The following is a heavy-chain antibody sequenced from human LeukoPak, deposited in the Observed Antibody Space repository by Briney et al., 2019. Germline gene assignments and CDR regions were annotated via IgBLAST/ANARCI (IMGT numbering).Heavy chain of an antibody. J-gene: IGHJ4*02. CDR3: VRDLRESDF. V-gene: IGHV3-74*01. Sequence: GGSLRLSCAASGFTFSSYWMHWVRQVPGKGLVWVSRINPDGSTTNYADSVQGRFTISRDNAKNMLYLQMNSLRAEDTAVYYCVRDLRESDFWGQGTLVTVSS. CDR1: GFTFSSYW. CDR2: INPDGSTT.